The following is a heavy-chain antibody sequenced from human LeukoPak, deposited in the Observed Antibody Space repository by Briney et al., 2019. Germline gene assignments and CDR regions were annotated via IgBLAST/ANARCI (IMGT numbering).Heavy chain of an antibody. Sequence: SETLSLTCTVSGGSISSYYWSWIRQPPGKGLEWIGYIYYSGSTYYNPSLKSRVTISVDTSKNQFSLKLSSVTAADTAVYYCARGYYYVPFDYWGQGTLVTVSS. D-gene: IGHD3-10*02. CDR1: GGSISSYY. CDR2: IYYSGST. CDR3: ARGYYYVPFDY. J-gene: IGHJ4*02. V-gene: IGHV4-59*08.